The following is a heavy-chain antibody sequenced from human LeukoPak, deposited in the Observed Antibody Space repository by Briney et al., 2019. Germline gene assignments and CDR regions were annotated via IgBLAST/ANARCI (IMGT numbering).Heavy chain of an antibody. Sequence: PGGSLRLSCAASGFAFDSYVMTWVRQAPGKGLEWVSAIGGSGDSTYYADSVKGRFTISRDNYKNTLFLQMSSLRGEDTAVYYCASCRREYYYYGMDVWGQGTTVTVSS. CDR1: GFAFDSYV. V-gene: IGHV3-23*01. CDR3: ASCRREYYYYGMDV. CDR2: IGGSGDST. J-gene: IGHJ6*02.